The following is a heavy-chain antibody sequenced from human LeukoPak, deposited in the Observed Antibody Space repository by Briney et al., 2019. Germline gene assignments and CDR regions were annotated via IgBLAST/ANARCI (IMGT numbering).Heavy chain of an antibody. D-gene: IGHD2-2*02. J-gene: IGHJ4*02. Sequence: SVKVSCKASGGTFSSYAISWVRQAPGQGLEWMGGIIPIFGTANYAQKFQGRVTITADESTSTAYMELRSLRSDDTAVYYCARVPATAIVYYFDYWGQGTLVTVSS. V-gene: IGHV1-69*13. CDR3: ARVPATAIVYYFDY. CDR1: GGTFSSYA. CDR2: IIPIFGTA.